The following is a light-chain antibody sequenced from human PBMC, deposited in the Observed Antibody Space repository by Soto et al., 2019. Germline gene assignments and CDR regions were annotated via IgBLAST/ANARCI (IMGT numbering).Light chain of an antibody. CDR1: SSDIGGYNF. Sequence: QSLLTQPPSASGSPGQSVTISCTGTSSDIGGYNFVSWYQQHPGKAPKLMIYEVSKRPSGVPDRFSGSKSGNTASLTVSGLQGEDEAAYYCSSHAGNNNWGVFGGGTQLTVL. CDR2: EVS. CDR3: SSHAGNNNWGV. J-gene: IGLJ3*02. V-gene: IGLV2-8*01.